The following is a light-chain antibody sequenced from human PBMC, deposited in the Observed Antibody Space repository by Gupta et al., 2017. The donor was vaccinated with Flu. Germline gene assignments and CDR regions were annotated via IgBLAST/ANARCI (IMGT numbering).Light chain of an antibody. J-gene: IGLJ3*02. CDR3: QSYDSSLSAWV. Sequence: QSALTQPPSVSGAPGQRVIISCAGGSSNFGAGDDVHWYQQLQGAAPKLLIDGNSNRPSGVSNRFAGSKSGSSASLAITGLQAEDEADYYCQSYDSSLSAWVFGGGTKLTVV. CDR2: GNS. V-gene: IGLV1-40*01. CDR1: SSNFGAGDD.